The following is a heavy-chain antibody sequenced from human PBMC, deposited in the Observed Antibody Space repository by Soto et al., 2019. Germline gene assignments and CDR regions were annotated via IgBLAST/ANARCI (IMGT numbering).Heavy chain of an antibody. V-gene: IGHV3-48*02. CDR2: ISSSSSTI. Sequence: PGGSLRLSCAASGCTFSSYSMNWVRQAPGKGLEWVSYISSSSSTIYYADSVKGRFTISRDNAKNSLYLQMNSLRDEDTAVYYCARDYYDSSGYYSYFDYWGQGTLVTVSS. CDR1: GCTFSSYS. J-gene: IGHJ4*02. CDR3: ARDYYDSSGYYSYFDY. D-gene: IGHD3-22*01.